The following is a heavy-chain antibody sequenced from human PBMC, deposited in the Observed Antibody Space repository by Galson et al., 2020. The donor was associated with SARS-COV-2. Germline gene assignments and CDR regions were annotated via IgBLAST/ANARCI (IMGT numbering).Heavy chain of an antibody. CDR2: IYYSGST. CDR1: GGSISSGDYY. CDR3: ARDDGDGGGAFDY. D-gene: IGHD3-16*01. J-gene: IGHJ4*02. Sequence: SETLSLTCTVSGGSISSGDYYWSWIRQPPGKGLEWIGYIYYSGSTYYNPSLKSRVTISVDTSKNQFSLKRSSVTAADTAVYYCARDDGDGGGAFDYWGQGTLVTVSS. V-gene: IGHV4-30-4*01.